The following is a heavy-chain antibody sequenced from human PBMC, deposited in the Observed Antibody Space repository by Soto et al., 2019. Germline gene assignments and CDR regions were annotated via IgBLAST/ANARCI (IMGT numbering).Heavy chain of an antibody. CDR3: ARRGDYGDYSYFDY. Sequence: ASDTLSLTCAVSVCSISSGGYSWRWIRQPPGKGLEWIGYIYHSGSTYYNPSLKSRVTISVDRSKNQFSLKLSSVTAADTAVYYCARRGDYGDYSYFDYWGQGTLVTVSS. V-gene: IGHV4-30-2*01. CDR1: VCSISSGGYS. CDR2: IYHSGST. D-gene: IGHD4-17*01. J-gene: IGHJ4*02.